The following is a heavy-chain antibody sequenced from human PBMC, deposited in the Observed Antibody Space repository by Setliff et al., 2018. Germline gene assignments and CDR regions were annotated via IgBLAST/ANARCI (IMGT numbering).Heavy chain of an antibody. J-gene: IGHJ4*02. D-gene: IGHD6-13*01. V-gene: IGHV1-46*01. Sequence: ASVKVSCKASGYTFTAYYMHWVRQAPGQGLEWMGIVHTGGGSASYAQNFQGRVSMTSDTSTSTVYMEVTRVTFDDKDIYYCARGGMAAAGRKGVFEYWGQGSQVTVSS. CDR2: VHTGGGSA. CDR1: GYTFTAYY. CDR3: ARGGMAAAGRKGVFEY.